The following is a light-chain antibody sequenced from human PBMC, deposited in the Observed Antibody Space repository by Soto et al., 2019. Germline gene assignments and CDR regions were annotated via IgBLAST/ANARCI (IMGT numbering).Light chain of an antibody. Sequence: DIVMTQSPDSLVVSLGERATINCKSSQSVLYSSNNKNYLAWYQQKPGQPPKLLIYWASTRESGVPDRFSGSGSGTDFTLTISSLRAEDVAVYYCQQYYSTPYTFGQGTNLEIK. CDR3: QQYYSTPYT. CDR1: QSVLYSSNNKNY. J-gene: IGKJ2*01. V-gene: IGKV4-1*01. CDR2: WAS.